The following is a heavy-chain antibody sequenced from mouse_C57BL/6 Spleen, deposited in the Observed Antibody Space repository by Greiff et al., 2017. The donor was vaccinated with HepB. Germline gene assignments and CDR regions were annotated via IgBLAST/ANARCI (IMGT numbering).Heavy chain of an antibody. CDR2: IDPEDGET. V-gene: IGHV14-2*01. CDR3: ASGMVTTSYFDY. Sequence: VHVKQSGAELVKPGASVKLSCTASGFNIKDYYMHWVKQRTEQGLEWIGRIDPEDGETKYAPKFQGKATITADTSSNTAYLQLSSLTSEDTAVYYCASGMVTTSYFDYWGQGTTLTVSS. D-gene: IGHD2-2*01. J-gene: IGHJ2*01. CDR1: GFNIKDYY.